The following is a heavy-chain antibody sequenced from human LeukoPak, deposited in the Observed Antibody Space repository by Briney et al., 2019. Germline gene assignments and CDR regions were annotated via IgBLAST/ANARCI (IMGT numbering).Heavy chain of an antibody. CDR2: ISAYNGNT. V-gene: IGHV1-18*01. CDR1: GYTFTSYG. Sequence: GASVKVSCKASGYTFTSYGISWVRQAPGQGLEWMGWISAYNGNTNYAQKLQGRVTMTTDTSTSTAYMELRSLRSDYTAVYYCARGDIVVVPAAIGEDAFDIWGQGTMVTVSS. J-gene: IGHJ3*02. D-gene: IGHD2-2*01. CDR3: ARGDIVVVPAAIGEDAFDI.